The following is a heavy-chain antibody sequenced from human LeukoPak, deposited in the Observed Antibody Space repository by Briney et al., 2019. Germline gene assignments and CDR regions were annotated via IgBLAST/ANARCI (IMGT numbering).Heavy chain of an antibody. Sequence: GRSLRLSCAASGFTFSSYGMHWVRQAQGKGLEWVAVISYDGSNKYYADSVKGRFTISRDNSKNTLYLQMNSLRAEDTAVYYCAKGSGSYYCCGMDVWGQGTTVTVSS. V-gene: IGHV3-30*18. D-gene: IGHD1-26*01. CDR2: ISYDGSNK. J-gene: IGHJ6*02. CDR3: AKGSGSYYCCGMDV. CDR1: GFTFSSYG.